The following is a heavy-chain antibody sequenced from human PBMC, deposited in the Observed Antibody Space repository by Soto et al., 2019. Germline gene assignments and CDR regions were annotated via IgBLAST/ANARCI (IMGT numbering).Heavy chain of an antibody. CDR1: GFTFSSYA. Sequence: SLRLSCAASGFTFSSYAMSWVRQAPGKGLEWVSAISGSGGSTYYADSVKGRFTISRDNSKNTLYLQMNSLRAEDTAVYYCAKGFTIFGVVPTRYYFDYWGQGTLVTVSS. D-gene: IGHD3-3*01. CDR2: ISGSGGST. CDR3: AKGFTIFGVVPTRYYFDY. V-gene: IGHV3-23*01. J-gene: IGHJ4*02.